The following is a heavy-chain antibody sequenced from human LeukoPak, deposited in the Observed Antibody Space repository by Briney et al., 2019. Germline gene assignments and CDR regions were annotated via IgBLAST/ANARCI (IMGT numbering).Heavy chain of an antibody. V-gene: IGHV1-2*02. CDR2: INPNSGGT. CDR3: ARDGVSSSSRYYYYYYYMDV. J-gene: IGHJ6*03. D-gene: IGHD6-6*01. Sequence: ASVKVSCKASGYTFTGYYMHWVRQAPGQGLEWMGWINPNSGGTNYAQKFQGRVTMTRDTSISTAYMELSRLRSDDTAVYYCARDGVSSSSRYYYYYYYMDVWGKGTTVTVSS. CDR1: GYTFTGYY.